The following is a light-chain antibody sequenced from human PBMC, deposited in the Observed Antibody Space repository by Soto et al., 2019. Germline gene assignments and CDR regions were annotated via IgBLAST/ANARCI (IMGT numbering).Light chain of an antibody. V-gene: IGLV2-14*01. CDR2: DVT. J-gene: IGLJ1*01. CDR1: SSDVGAYDS. CDR3: SSYTTSRTLV. Sequence: QSVLTHPASVSWSPGQSITISCTGTSSDVGAYDSVAWYQHNPGKAPKLMIYDVTNRPSGVSSRFSGSKSGNTASLSISGLRAEDEADYYCSSYTTSRTLVFATGTKVTVL.